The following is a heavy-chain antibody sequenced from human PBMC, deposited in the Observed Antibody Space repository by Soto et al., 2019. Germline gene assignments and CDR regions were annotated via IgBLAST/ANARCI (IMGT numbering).Heavy chain of an antibody. V-gene: IGHV3-21*01. CDR2: ISHSGSYI. CDR1: GFSFGDYI. J-gene: IGHJ3*02. D-gene: IGHD4-17*01. Sequence: AQLVESGGSLVKPGGSLTLSCAASGFSFGDYIMNWVRQAPGRGLEWVASISHSGSYIFYADSVKGRFTISRDNSRDSLYLQMNSLRVDDTAIYYCASPRDYCVTTSNCFIAFDIWGQGTRVTVSS. CDR3: ASPRDYCVTTSNCFIAFDI.